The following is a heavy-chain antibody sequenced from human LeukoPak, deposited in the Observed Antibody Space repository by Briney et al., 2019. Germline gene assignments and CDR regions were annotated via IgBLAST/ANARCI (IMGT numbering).Heavy chain of an antibody. D-gene: IGHD3-9*01. Sequence: SETLSLTCTVSGDSISSYYWSWIRQPAGRGLEWIGRIYTTGSTNYNPSLNSRVTMSLDTSKNQFSLNLTSVTAADTAVYYCAREGGYYDLLTGYPYNYYGLDVWGPGTTVTVSS. CDR1: GDSISSYY. J-gene: IGHJ6*02. CDR2: IYTTGST. V-gene: IGHV4-4*07. CDR3: AREGGYYDLLTGYPYNYYGLDV.